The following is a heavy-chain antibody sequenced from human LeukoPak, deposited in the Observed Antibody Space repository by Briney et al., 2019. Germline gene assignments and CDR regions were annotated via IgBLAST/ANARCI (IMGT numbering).Heavy chain of an antibody. J-gene: IGHJ3*02. D-gene: IGHD3-3*01. CDR3: ASLFLEWPRKAQASAFDI. CDR2: IYYSGST. CDR1: GGSISSSSYY. V-gene: IGHV4-39*07. Sequence: SETLSLTCTVSGGSISSSSYYWGWIRQPPGKGLEWIGSIYYSGSTYYNPSLKSRVTISVDKSKNQFSLKLSSVTAADTAVYYCASLFLEWPRKAQASAFDIWGQGTMVTVSS.